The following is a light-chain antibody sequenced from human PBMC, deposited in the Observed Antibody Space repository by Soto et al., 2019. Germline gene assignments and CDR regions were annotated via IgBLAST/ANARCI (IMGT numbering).Light chain of an antibody. V-gene: IGKV3-20*01. CDR3: QEYDTSAT. CDR1: RSVSASY. J-gene: IGKJ2*01. Sequence: EIVLTQSPGTLSLSPGERATLSCRASRSVSASYLAWYQQKPGQATRLLIYGASSRATGFPDRFSGRGSGKDFTLTISGLEPEDYAVYYCQEYDTSATFGQGTKLEI. CDR2: GAS.